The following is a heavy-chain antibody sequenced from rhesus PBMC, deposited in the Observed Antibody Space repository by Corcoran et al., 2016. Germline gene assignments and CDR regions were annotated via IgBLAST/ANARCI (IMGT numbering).Heavy chain of an antibody. V-gene: IGHV4S9*01. D-gene: IGHD3-34*01. J-gene: IGHJ5-1*01. CDR3: ASPFERGRFEV. CDR1: VRPSIAGSF. Sequence: RLRRWAPGLVRSSETLSTPCAFPVRPSIAGSFGLWLRHHPGEGLEWMGNIYANSVTTYNPYLKSRVTISKDTSNHQFFLKVTSVTAADTAVYYCASPFERGRFEVWGAGILVTVSS. CDR2: IYANSVTT.